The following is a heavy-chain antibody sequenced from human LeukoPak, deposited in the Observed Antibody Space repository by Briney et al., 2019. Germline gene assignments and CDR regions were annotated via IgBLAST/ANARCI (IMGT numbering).Heavy chain of an antibody. CDR3: ARDGSGSYHY. V-gene: IGHV4-39*07. CDR2: IYTSGST. J-gene: IGHJ4*02. CDR1: GGSISSSSYY. D-gene: IGHD3-10*01. Sequence: SETLSLTCTVSGGSISSSSYYWGWIRQPPGKGLEWIGRIYTSGSTNYNPSLKSRVTMSVDTSKNQFSLKLSSVTAADTAVYYCARDGSGSYHYWGQGTLVTVSS.